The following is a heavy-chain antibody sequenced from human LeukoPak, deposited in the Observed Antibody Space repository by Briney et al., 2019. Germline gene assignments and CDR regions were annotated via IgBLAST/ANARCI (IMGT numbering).Heavy chain of an antibody. CDR2: SHYSGST. Sequence: PSETLSLTCSVSGGSISTYYWTWIRQTPGKGLEWIGYSHYSGSTNYNPSLMSRVTISVDTSKNQFSLRLNSVTAADTAIYYCARAPRGESDAASGFYGMDVWGQGTRSPSR. CDR1: GGSISTYY. D-gene: IGHD3-22*01. V-gene: IGHV4-59*01. CDR3: ARAPRGESDAASGFYGMDV. J-gene: IGHJ6*02.